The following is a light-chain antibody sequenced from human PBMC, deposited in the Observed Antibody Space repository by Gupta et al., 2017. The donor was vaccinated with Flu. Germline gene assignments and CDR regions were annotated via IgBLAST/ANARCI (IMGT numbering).Light chain of an antibody. CDR1: SSNIGNNA. Sequence: QSVLTQPPSVSEAPRQRVTISCSGSSSNIGNNAVHWYQQLPGKAPKLLIYYDDLLPSGVSDRFSGSKSGTSASLAISGLQSEDEADYYCAAWDDSLNGPGFGGGTKLTVL. V-gene: IGLV1-36*01. CDR2: YDD. CDR3: AAWDDSLNGPG. J-gene: IGLJ3*02.